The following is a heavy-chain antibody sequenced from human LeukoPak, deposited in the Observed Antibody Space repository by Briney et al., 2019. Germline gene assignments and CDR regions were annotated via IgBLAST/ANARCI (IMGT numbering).Heavy chain of an antibody. D-gene: IGHD3-22*01. J-gene: IGHJ4*02. V-gene: IGHV4-59*08. Sequence: PSETLSLTCTVSGGSISSYYWSWIRQPPGKGLEWIGYIYYSGSTNYNPSLKSRVTISVDTSENQFSLKLTSVTAADTAVYYCARPTFASYSSGYHYWGQGTLVTVSS. CDR1: GGSISSYY. CDR3: ARPTFASYSSGYHY. CDR2: IYYSGST.